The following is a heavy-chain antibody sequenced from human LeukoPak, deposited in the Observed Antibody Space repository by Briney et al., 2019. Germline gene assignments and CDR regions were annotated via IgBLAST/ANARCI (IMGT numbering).Heavy chain of an antibody. V-gene: IGHV1-2*02. CDR1: GYSFTDYY. J-gene: IGHJ4*02. CDR3: APSNSGWYFGFDY. CDR2: INPNNGDT. D-gene: IGHD6-19*01. Sequence: ASVKVSCKPSGYSFTDYYMHWVRQAPGQGLEWMGWINPNNGDTNSAQKFQGRVTMTRDTSISTAYMELSRLRSDDTAVYYCAPSNSGWYFGFDYWGQGTLVTVSS.